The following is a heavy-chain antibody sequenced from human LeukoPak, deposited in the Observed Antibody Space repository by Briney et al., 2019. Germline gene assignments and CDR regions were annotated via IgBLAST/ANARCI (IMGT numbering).Heavy chain of an antibody. CDR3: TTGTWELPYDAFDI. D-gene: IGHD1-26*01. CDR2: IKSKTDGETT. V-gene: IGHV3-15*01. Sequence: KPGGSLRLSCAASGFTFSNAWMSWVRQAPGKGLEWVGRIKSKTDGETTDYAAPVKGRFTISRDDSKNTLYLQMNSLKTEDTAVYYCTTGTWELPYDAFDIWGQGTMVTVSS. J-gene: IGHJ3*02. CDR1: GFTFSNAW.